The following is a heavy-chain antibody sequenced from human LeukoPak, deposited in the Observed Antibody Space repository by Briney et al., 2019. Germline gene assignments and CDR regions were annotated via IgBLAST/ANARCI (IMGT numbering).Heavy chain of an antibody. CDR3: ARVYCSSTSCYSGYYYYMDV. J-gene: IGHJ6*03. Sequence: GESLKISCKGSGYSFTSYWIGWVRQMPGKGLEWMGIIYPGDSDTRYSPSFQGQVTISADKSISTAYLQWSSLKASDTAMYYCARVYCSSTSCYSGYYYYMDVWGKGTTVTVSS. CDR1: GYSFTSYW. D-gene: IGHD2-2*02. V-gene: IGHV5-51*01. CDR2: IYPGDSDT.